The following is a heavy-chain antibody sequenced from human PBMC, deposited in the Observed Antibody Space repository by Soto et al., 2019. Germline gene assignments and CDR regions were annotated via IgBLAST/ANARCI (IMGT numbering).Heavy chain of an antibody. Sequence: WETLSLTCVVFGGSISSDYWWSWVRQPPGKGLEWIGEIYHTGSTNYNPSLKSRVTMSVDKSQRQFSLKLSSVTAADTAVYFCARDRDVGAATTPGGVNWFDPWGQGTLVTVSS. CDR1: GGSISSDYW. D-gene: IGHD1-26*01. V-gene: IGHV4-4*02. J-gene: IGHJ5*02. CDR3: ARDRDVGAATTPGGVNWFDP. CDR2: IYHTGST.